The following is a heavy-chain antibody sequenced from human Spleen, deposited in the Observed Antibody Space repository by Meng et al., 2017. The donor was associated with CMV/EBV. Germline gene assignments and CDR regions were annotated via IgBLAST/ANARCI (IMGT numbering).Heavy chain of an antibody. CDR1: GYTFTKYA. V-gene: IGHV1-3*01. CDR2: INAGYGDT. J-gene: IGHJ4*02. Sequence: QVHLVQSGAEVKKPGASVKISCRASGYTFTKYAIHWVRQAPGQRLEWMGWINAGYGDTRYSQKFQGRVTITRYTSANTSYMELSGLKPEDTAVFYCAREPVSNTRFDSWVQGTLVTVSS. CDR3: AREPVSNTRFDS. D-gene: IGHD1-14*01.